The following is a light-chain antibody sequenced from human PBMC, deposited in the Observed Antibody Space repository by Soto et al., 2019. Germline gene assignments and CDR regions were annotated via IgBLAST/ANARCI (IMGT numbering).Light chain of an antibody. J-gene: IGKJ5*01. V-gene: IGKV3-11*01. CDR1: QSVSTY. Sequence: LVLTQSPVTLSLSPGDRATLSCRASQSVSTYLAWYRQVPGQPPRLLIYDTTNRAAGIPPRFSCSRSGTDFTLTISSVEPEDFALYYCHQRNTFGQGTRLAIK. CDR3: HQRNT. CDR2: DTT.